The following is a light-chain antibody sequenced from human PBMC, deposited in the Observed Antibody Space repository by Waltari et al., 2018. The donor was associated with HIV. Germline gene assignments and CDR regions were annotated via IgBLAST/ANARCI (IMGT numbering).Light chain of an antibody. Sequence: TISCTGISSDVGGYNYVSWYQQHPGKAPKLMIYEVSNRPSGVSNRFSGSKSGNTASLTISGLQAEDEADYYCSSYTSSSTYVFGTGTKVTVL. J-gene: IGLJ1*01. CDR3: SSYTSSSTYV. CDR2: EVS. CDR1: SSDVGGYNY. V-gene: IGLV2-14*01.